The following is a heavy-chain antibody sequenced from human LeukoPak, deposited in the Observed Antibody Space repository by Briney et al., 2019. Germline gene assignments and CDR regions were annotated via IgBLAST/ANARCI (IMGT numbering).Heavy chain of an antibody. CDR1: GYTFTSYD. CDR2: MNPNSGNT. D-gene: IGHD3-22*01. V-gene: IGHV1-8*01. CDR3: ARDSLRAADYDDAFDI. J-gene: IGHJ3*02. Sequence: ASVKVSCKASGYTFTSYDINWVRQATGQGLEWMGWMNPNSGNTGYAQKFQGRVTMTRNTSISTAYMELSSLRSEDTAVYYCARDSLRAADYDDAFDIWGQGTMVTVSS.